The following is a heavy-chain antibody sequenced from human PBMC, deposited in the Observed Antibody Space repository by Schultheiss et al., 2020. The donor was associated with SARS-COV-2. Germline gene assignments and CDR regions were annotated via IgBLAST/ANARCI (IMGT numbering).Heavy chain of an antibody. J-gene: IGHJ5*02. CDR2: IYYSGST. CDR1: GGSFSGYY. D-gene: IGHD3-22*01. Sequence: ETLSLTCAVYGGSFSGYYWNWIRQPPGKGLEWIGYIYYSGSTNYNPSLKSRVTISVDTSKNQFSLKLSSVTAADTAVYYCARHPHLGYYDSSGFDPWGQGTLVTVSS. V-gene: IGHV4-59*08. CDR3: ARHPHLGYYDSSGFDP.